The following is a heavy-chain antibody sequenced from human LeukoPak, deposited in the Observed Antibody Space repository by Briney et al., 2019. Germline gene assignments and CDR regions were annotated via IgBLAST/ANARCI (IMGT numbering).Heavy chain of an antibody. CDR2: MNPNSGNT. J-gene: IGHJ3*02. V-gene: IGHV1-8*01. CDR1: GYTFSSYD. D-gene: IGHD6-13*01. CDR3: AKDGPIAARGVYNAFDI. Sequence: ASVKVSCKASGYTFSSYDINWVRQATGQGLEWMGWMNPNSGNTGYAQKFQGRVTMTRNTSISTAYMELSSLRAEDTAVYYCAKDGPIAARGVYNAFDIWGQGTMVTVSS.